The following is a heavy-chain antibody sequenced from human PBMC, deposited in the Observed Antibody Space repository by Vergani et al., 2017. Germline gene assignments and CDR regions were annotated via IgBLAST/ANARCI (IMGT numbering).Heavy chain of an antibody. V-gene: IGHV2-70*15. Sequence: QVTLRESGPALVKPTQTLTLTCTFSGFSLSTSGMCVSWIRQPPGKALEWLARIDWDDDKYYSTSLKTRLTISKDTSKNQVVLTMTNMDPVDTATYYCARTPTACGNYWYFDLWGRGTLVTVSS. CDR1: GFSLSTSGMC. CDR2: IDWDDDK. J-gene: IGHJ2*01. CDR3: ARTPTACGNYWYFDL. D-gene: IGHD1-26*01.